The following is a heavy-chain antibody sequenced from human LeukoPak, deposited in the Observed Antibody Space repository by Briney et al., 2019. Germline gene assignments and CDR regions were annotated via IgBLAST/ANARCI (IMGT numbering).Heavy chain of an antibody. D-gene: IGHD3/OR15-3a*01. Sequence: ASVTVSCKASGYTFTSYGISWVRQAPGQGLEWMGGISAYNGNTNYAQKLQGRVTMTTDTSTSTAYMELRSLRSDDTAVYYCARGGGTGRDYYYYGMDVWGKGTTVTVSS. V-gene: IGHV1-18*04. CDR1: GYTFTSYG. J-gene: IGHJ6*04. CDR3: ARGGGTGRDYYYYGMDV. CDR2: ISAYNGNT.